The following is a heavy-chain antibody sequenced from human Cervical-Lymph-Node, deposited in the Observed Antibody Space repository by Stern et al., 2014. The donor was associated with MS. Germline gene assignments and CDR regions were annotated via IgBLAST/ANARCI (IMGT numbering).Heavy chain of an antibody. CDR3: ARGVVSNRAAATLHNLFDP. Sequence: VQLVQSGAEVKKPGSSVNVSCKASGGTFSSNYAITWMRQAPGQGLEWMGMIIPILGLPNYAQKFQGRVTITADTSTSTAYMELSSLRSEDTAVYYCARGVVSNRAAATLHNLFDPWGQGTLVTVSS. J-gene: IGHJ5*02. CDR2: IIPILGLP. V-gene: IGHV1-69*04. CDR1: GGTFSSNYA. D-gene: IGHD2-15*01.